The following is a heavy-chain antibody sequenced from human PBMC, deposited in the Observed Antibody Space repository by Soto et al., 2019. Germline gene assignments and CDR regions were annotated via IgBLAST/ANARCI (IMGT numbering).Heavy chain of an antibody. J-gene: IGHJ5*02. D-gene: IGHD3-22*01. CDR1: EFTCSTYC. CDR2: ISDSGHYI. CDR3: ARSGLALPYSASHWFDP. V-gene: IGHV3-21*01. Sequence: GGSLSLSCSASEFTCSTYCMNWSRQAPGKGLEWLSSISDSGHYIYYADSVKGRFTISRDNAKNSLFLQMNSLRGEDTAVYYCARSGLALPYSASHWFDPLGHGTPVTVSS.